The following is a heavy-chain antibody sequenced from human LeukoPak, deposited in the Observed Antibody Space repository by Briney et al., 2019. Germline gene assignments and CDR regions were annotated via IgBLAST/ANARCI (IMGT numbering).Heavy chain of an antibody. Sequence: SVKVSCKASGGTLSSYAISWVRQAPGQGLEWMGGIIPIFGTANYAQKFQGRVTITADESTSTAYMELSSLRSEDTAVYYCARSYEKYYYDSSGYAAHDYWGQGTLVTVSS. J-gene: IGHJ4*02. D-gene: IGHD3-22*01. V-gene: IGHV1-69*01. CDR3: ARSYEKYYYDSSGYAAHDY. CDR1: GGTLSSYA. CDR2: IIPIFGTA.